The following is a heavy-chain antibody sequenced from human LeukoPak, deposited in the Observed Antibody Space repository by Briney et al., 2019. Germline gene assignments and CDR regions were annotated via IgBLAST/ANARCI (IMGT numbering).Heavy chain of an antibody. CDR3: ARQRGIAVAGI. Sequence: GESLKTSCQGSGSSFTSYWIGWVRQMPGKGLEWMGIIYPGDSDTRYSPSFQGQVTISADKSLSTAYLQWSSLKVSDTAMYYCARQRGIAVAGIWGQGTLVTVSS. J-gene: IGHJ4*02. CDR1: GSSFTSYW. CDR2: IYPGDSDT. D-gene: IGHD6-19*01. V-gene: IGHV5-51*01.